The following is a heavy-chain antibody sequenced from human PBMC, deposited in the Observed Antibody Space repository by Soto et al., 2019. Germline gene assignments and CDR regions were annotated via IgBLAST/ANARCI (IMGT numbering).Heavy chain of an antibody. V-gene: IGHV4-34*01. J-gene: IGHJ6*03. D-gene: IGHD4-4*01. Sequence: SETLSLTCAVYGGSFSGYYWSWIRQPPGKGLEWIGEINHSGSTNYNPSLKSRVTISVDTSKNQFSLKLSSVTAADTAVYYCARGRNFYSLYYYYMEVWGKGTTVTVSS. CDR1: GGSFSGYY. CDR3: ARGRNFYSLYYYYMEV. CDR2: INHSGST.